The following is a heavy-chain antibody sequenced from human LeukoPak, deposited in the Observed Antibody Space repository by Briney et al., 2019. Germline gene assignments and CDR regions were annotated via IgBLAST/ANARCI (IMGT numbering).Heavy chain of an antibody. J-gene: IGHJ4*02. CDR2: IFSSGGT. CDR1: GGSVGGFY. CDR3: ATGGAYTSGWYNI. D-gene: IGHD6-19*01. V-gene: IGHV4-4*09. Sequence: SETLSLTCTVSGGSVGGFYWTWIRQPPGGGMQLIGFIFSSGGTNYTPSLKSRVAISTDTSKNQVSLRVTSVTAADTAVYYCATGGAYTSGWYNIWGQGTLVSVSS.